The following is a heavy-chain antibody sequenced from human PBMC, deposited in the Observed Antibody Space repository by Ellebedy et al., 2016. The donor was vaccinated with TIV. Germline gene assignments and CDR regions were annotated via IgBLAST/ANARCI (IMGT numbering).Heavy chain of an antibody. CDR2: IYYSGST. D-gene: IGHD2-15*01. CDR1: GGSVSSGSYY. V-gene: IGHV4-61*01. J-gene: IGHJ5*02. Sequence: SETLSLXXTVSGGSVSSGSYYWSWIRQPPGKGLEWIGYIYYSGSTNYNPSLKSRVTISVDTSKNQFSLKLSSVTAADTAVYYCARYSRLLKQFDPWGQGTLVTVSS. CDR3: ARYSRLLKQFDP.